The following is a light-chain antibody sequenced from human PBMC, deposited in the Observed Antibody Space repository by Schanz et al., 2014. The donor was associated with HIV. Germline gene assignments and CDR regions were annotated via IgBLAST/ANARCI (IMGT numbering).Light chain of an antibody. J-gene: IGLJ2*01. V-gene: IGLV2-8*01. Sequence: QSALTQPPSASGSPGQSVTISCTGTNSDVGGYNYVSWYRQHPGKAPKLMIYEVTKRPSGVPDRFSGSKSGNTASLTVSGLQAEDEADYYCSSYVDTYSVVFGGGTKVTVL. CDR1: NSDVGGYNY. CDR3: SSYVDTYSVV. CDR2: EVT.